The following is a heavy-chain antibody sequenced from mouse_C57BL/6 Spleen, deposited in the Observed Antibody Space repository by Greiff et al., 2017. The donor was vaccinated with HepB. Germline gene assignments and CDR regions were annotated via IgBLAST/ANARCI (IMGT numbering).Heavy chain of an antibody. CDR2: IYPGDGDT. J-gene: IGHJ4*01. CDR1: GYAFSSSW. CDR3: ARSETTVVDFFMDY. Sequence: QVQLQQSGPELVKPGASVKISCKASGYAFSSSWMNWVKQRPGKGLEWIGRIYPGDGDTNYNGKFKGKTTLTADKSSSTAYMQLSSLTSEDSAVYFCARSETTVVDFFMDYWGQGTSVTVSS. V-gene: IGHV1-82*01. D-gene: IGHD1-1*01.